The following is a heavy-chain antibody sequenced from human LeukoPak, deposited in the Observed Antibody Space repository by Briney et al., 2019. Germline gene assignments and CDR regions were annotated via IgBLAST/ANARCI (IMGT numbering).Heavy chain of an antibody. CDR3: ASLSPDTAMVTFPYAFDI. D-gene: IGHD5-18*01. V-gene: IGHV1-69*05. CDR1: GGTFSSYT. J-gene: IGHJ3*02. CDR2: IIPIFGTA. Sequence: SVKVSCKASGGTFSSYTISWVRQAPGQGLEWMGRIIPIFGTANYAQKFQGRVTITTDESTSTAYMELSSLRSEDTAVYYCASLSPDTAMVTFPYAFDIWGQGTMVTVSS.